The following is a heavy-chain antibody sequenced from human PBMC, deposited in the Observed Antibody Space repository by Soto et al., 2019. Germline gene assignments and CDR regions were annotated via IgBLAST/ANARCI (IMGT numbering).Heavy chain of an antibody. CDR2: INHSGST. CDR3: AGAPPMVRRVLFDY. Sequence: QVQLQQWGAGLLKPSETLSLTCAVYGGSFSGYYWSWIRQPPGKRLEWIGEINHSGSTNYNPSLKSRVTISVDTSKNQFSLKLSSVTVADTAVYYCAGAPPMVRRVLFDYWGQGTLVTVSS. J-gene: IGHJ4*02. D-gene: IGHD3-10*01. V-gene: IGHV4-34*01. CDR1: GGSFSGYY.